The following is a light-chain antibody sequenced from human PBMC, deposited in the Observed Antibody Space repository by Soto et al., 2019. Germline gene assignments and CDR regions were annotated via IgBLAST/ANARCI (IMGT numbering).Light chain of an antibody. CDR3: QVWDSSSDHGV. V-gene: IGLV3-21*04. J-gene: IGLJ2*01. Sequence: SYELTQPPSVSVAPGKTARITCGGNKIGSKSVHWYQQKPGQAPVVVMYYDSDRPSGIPERFSGSKSGNTATLTISRVEAGDEADYHCQVWDSSSDHGVFGGGTQLTVL. CDR1: KIGSKS. CDR2: YDS.